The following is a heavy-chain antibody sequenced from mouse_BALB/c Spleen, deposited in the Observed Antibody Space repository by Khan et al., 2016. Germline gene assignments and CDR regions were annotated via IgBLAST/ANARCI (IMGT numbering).Heavy chain of an antibody. J-gene: IGHJ3*01. CDR3: ARRGGYFAY. Sequence: EVKLLESGGGLVQPGGSLKLSCAASGFDFSRYWMSWVRQAPGKGLEWIGEINPDSNTINYAPSLKDKFIISRDNAKNTLYLQMSKVRSEDTALYYCARRGGYFAYWGQGTLVTVSA. D-gene: IGHD2-2*01. V-gene: IGHV4-1*02. CDR1: GFDFSRYW. CDR2: INPDSNTI.